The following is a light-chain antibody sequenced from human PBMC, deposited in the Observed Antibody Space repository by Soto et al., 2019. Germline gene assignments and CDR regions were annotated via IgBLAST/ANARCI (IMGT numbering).Light chain of an antibody. CDR3: AALDDSLNCVV. CDR1: LSTIGSNT. Sequence: QSVLTQPPSASGTPGQRVTISCSGSLSTIGSNTVNWYQQLPGTAPKLLIYSNNQRPSGVPDRFSGSKSGTSASLAISGLQSEDEDDYYCAALDDSLNCVVFGGGTKLTVL. J-gene: IGLJ2*01. V-gene: IGLV1-44*01. CDR2: SNN.